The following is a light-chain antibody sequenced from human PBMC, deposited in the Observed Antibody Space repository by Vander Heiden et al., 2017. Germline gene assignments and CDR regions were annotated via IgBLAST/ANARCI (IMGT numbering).Light chain of an antibody. CDR3: QQRSNWPPEVT. V-gene: IGKV3-11*01. CDR1: QSVSNY. Sequence: EIVLTQSPATLSLSPGERATLPCRASQSVSNYLAWYQHKPGQAPRPLIYDASNRAAGIPARFSGSGSGTDFTLTISSLEPEDFAVYYCQQRSNWPPEVTFGGGTKVEIK. J-gene: IGKJ4*01. CDR2: DAS.